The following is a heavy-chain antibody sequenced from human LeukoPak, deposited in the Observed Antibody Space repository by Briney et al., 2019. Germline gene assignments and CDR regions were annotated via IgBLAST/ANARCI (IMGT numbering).Heavy chain of an antibody. CDR1: GFTFSSYG. CDR3: ARGPLGRIQLWSSLDY. Sequence: PGGSLRLSCAASGFTFSSYGMHWVRQAPGKGLEWVANIKQDGSEKYYVDSVKGRFTISRDNAKNSLYLQMNSLRAEDTAVYYCARGPLGRIQLWSSLDYWGQGTLVTVSS. J-gene: IGHJ4*02. V-gene: IGHV3-7*01. CDR2: IKQDGSEK. D-gene: IGHD5-18*01.